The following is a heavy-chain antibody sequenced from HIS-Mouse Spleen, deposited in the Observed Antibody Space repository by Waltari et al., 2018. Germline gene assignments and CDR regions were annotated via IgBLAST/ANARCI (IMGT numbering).Heavy chain of an antibody. V-gene: IGHV4-39*07. CDR3: AREIPYSSSWYDWYFDL. CDR1: GGSISSRSYY. J-gene: IGHJ2*01. Sequence: QLQLQESGPGLVKPSETLSLTCTVPGGSISSRSYYWGWIRQPPGKGLEWIGSIYYSGSTYYNPSLKSRVTISVDTSKNQFSPKLSSVTAADTAVYYCAREIPYSSSWYDWYFDLWGRGTLVTVSS. CDR2: IYYSGST. D-gene: IGHD6-13*01.